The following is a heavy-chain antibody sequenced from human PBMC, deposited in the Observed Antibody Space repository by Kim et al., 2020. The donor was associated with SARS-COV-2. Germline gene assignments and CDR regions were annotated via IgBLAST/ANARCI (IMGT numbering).Heavy chain of an antibody. CDR1: GGTFSSYA. D-gene: IGHD2-2*01. J-gene: IGHJ6*02. Sequence: SVKVSCKASGGTFSSYAISWVRQAPGQGLEWMGGIIPIFGTANYAQKFQGRVTITADESTSTAYMELSSLRSEDTAVYYCARGLVVVPAAPPDYYYGMDVWGQGTTVTVSS. CDR3: ARGLVVVPAAPPDYYYGMDV. CDR2: IIPIFGTA. V-gene: IGHV1-69*13.